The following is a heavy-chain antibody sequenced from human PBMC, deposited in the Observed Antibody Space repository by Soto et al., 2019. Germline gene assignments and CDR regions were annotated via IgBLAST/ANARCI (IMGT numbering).Heavy chain of an antibody. CDR2: ISGSGGST. V-gene: IGHV3-23*01. CDR3: TKDAAVHYYGSGSYPYYFDY. J-gene: IGHJ4*02. CDR1: GFTFSSYA. D-gene: IGHD3-10*01. Sequence: EVQLLESGGGLVQRGGSLRLSCAASGFTFSSYAMSWFRQAPGKGLEWVSAISGSGGSTYYADSVKGRFTISRDNSKNTLNLQMTGLRAEDTAVYYCTKDAAVHYYGSGSYPYYFDYWGQGTLVTVSS.